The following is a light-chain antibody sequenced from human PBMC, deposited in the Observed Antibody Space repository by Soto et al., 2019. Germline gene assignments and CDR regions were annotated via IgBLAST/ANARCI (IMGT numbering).Light chain of an antibody. CDR2: AAS. CDR1: QSISSY. Sequence: DIQMTQSPSSLSASVGDRVTITCRASQSISSYLNWYQQKPGKAPKLLIYAASSLQSGVQSRFSGSGSGTDFTLTISSLQPEDFATYYCQQSYSTPLNFGGGTKVDIK. V-gene: IGKV1-39*01. J-gene: IGKJ4*01. CDR3: QQSYSTPLN.